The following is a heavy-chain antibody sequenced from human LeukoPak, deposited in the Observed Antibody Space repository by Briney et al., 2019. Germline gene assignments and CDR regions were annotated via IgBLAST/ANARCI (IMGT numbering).Heavy chain of an antibody. J-gene: IGHJ4*02. CDR1: GFTFSSYS. CDR3: ARTDFDWLPIDY. D-gene: IGHD3-9*01. Sequence: PGGSLRLSCAASGFTFSSYSMNWVRQAPGKGLEWVSSISSSSSYIYYADSVKGRFTISRDKAKNSLYLQMNSLRAEDTAVYYCARTDFDWLPIDYWGQGTLVIVS. CDR2: ISSSSSYI. V-gene: IGHV3-21*01.